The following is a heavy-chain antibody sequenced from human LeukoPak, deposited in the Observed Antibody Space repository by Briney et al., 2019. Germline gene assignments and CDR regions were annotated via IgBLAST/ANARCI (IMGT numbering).Heavy chain of an antibody. CDR1: GFTFSTSW. Sequence: GESLRLSCVASGFTFSTSWMSWVRQAPGKGLEWVANINPDGSDIDYGDSLKGRFTSSRDNAKNSLYLEMNSLESGDTAMYYCARLAHYSGYGSDAYDIWGQGTMVTVSS. CDR2: INPDGSDI. V-gene: IGHV3-7*01. CDR3: ARLAHYSGYGSDAYDI. D-gene: IGHD5-12*01. J-gene: IGHJ3*02.